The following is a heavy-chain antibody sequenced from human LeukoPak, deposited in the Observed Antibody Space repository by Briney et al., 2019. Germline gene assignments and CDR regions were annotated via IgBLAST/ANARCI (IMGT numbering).Heavy chain of an antibody. CDR3: ARDPRYCGGDCYTFDY. Sequence: GGSLRLSCAASGFIFSRYWMNWVRQAPGKGPVWVSRINSDGSSTSYADSVKGRFTISRDNAKNTLYLQMNSLRAEDTAVYYCARDPRYCGGDCYTFDYWGQGTMVTVSS. J-gene: IGHJ4*02. CDR1: GFIFSRYW. D-gene: IGHD2-21*02. CDR2: INSDGSST. V-gene: IGHV3-74*01.